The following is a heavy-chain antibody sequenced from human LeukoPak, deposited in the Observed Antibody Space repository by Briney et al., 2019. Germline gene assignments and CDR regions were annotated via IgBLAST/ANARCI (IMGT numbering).Heavy chain of an antibody. CDR2: IYNSEST. D-gene: IGHD2-15*01. CDR3: ARVTIHCSGGSCYLGWFDP. J-gene: IGHJ5*02. V-gene: IGHV4-59*02. CDR1: RGSVTSYY. Sequence: SETLSLTCTVSRGSVTSYYWSWIRQPPGKGLEWIGYIYNSESTNYNPSLKSRVTISVDTSKSQFSLNLSSVTAADTAVYYCARVTIHCSGGSCYLGWFDPWGQGTLVTVSS.